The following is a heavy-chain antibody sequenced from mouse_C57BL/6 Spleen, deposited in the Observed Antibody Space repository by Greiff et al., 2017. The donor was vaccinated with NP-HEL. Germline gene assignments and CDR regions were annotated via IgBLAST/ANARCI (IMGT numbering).Heavy chain of an antibody. J-gene: IGHJ1*03. CDR2: IDPEDGDT. Sequence: VQLQQSGAELVRPGASVKLSCTASGFNIKDYYMHWVKQRPEQGLEWIGRIDPEDGDTEYAPKFQGKATMTADTSSNTAYLQLSSLTSEDTAVYYCTDYDYDHWYFDVWGTGTTVTVSS. CDR3: TDYDYDHWYFDV. CDR1: GFNIKDYY. V-gene: IGHV14-1*01. D-gene: IGHD2-4*01.